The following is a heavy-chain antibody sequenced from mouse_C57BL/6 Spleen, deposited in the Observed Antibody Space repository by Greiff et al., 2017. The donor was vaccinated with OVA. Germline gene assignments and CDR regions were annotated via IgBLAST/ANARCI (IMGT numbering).Heavy chain of an antibody. D-gene: IGHD2-3*01. CDR1: GYTFTSYW. V-gene: IGHV1-7*01. Sequence: QVQLQQSGAELAKPGASVKLSCKASGYTFTSYWMHWVKQRPGQGLEWIGYINPSSGYTKYNQKFKDKATLTADKSSSTAYMQLSSLTYEDSAVYYCARIYDGYSYAMDYWGQGTSVTVSS. CDR2: INPSSGYT. CDR3: ARIYDGYSYAMDY. J-gene: IGHJ4*01.